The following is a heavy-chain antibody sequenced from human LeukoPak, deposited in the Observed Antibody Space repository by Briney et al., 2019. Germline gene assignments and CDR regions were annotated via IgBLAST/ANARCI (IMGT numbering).Heavy chain of an antibody. D-gene: IGHD3-10*01. CDR2: IKEDGSER. CDR1: GFTFTNYW. J-gene: IGHJ4*02. V-gene: IGHV3-7*03. Sequence: GGSLRLSCGVSGFTFTNYWMTWVRQAPGKGLEWVANIKEDGSERNYVDSVKGRFTISRDNSKNTLYLQMNSLRAEDTAVYYCAKAVLWFGESYFDYWGQGTLVTVSS. CDR3: AKAVLWFGESYFDY.